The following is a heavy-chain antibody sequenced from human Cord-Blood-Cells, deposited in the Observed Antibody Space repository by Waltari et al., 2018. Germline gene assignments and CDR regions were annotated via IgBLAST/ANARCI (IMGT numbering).Heavy chain of an antibody. Sequence: KVSCKASGYTFTSYGISWVRQAPGQGLEWMGWISAYNGNTNYAQKLQGRVTMTTDTSTSTAYMELRSLRSDDTAVYYCARETYYYDSSGYLAADYWGQGTLVTVSS. CDR2: ISAYNGNT. CDR1: GYTFTSYG. CDR3: ARETYYYDSSGYLAADY. J-gene: IGHJ4*02. D-gene: IGHD3-22*01. V-gene: IGHV1-18*01.